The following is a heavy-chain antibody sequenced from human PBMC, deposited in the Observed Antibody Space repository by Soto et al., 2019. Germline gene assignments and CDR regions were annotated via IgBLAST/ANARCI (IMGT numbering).Heavy chain of an antibody. Sequence: QLQMQESGPGLVKPSETLSLTCTVSGGSISSSSYYWGWIRLPPGKWLEWIGSIYYSGTTYYNPSLKSRVTISVDTSNNHFSLKLSSVTAADTAVYYCARLAKLGWGVIDYWGQGTLVTVSS. CDR3: ARLAKLGWGVIDY. CDR2: IYYSGTT. J-gene: IGHJ4*02. V-gene: IGHV4-39*01. CDR1: GGSISSSSYY. D-gene: IGHD7-27*01.